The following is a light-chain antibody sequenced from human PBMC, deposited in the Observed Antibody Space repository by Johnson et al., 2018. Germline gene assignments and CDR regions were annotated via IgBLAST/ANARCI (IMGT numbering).Light chain of an antibody. CDR1: SSNIGNNY. V-gene: IGLV1-51*02. CDR3: GTWDSSLSAGNV. J-gene: IGLJ1*01. CDR2: ENN. Sequence: QSVLTQPPSVSAAPGQKVNISCSGSSSNIGNNYVSWYQQLPGTAPKLVIYENNKRPSGIPDRFSGSKSGTSATLGITGLQTGDEADYYCGTWDSSLSAGNVFGTGTKVTVL.